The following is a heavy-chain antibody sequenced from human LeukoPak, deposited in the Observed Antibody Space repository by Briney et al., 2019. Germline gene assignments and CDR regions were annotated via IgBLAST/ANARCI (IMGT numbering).Heavy chain of an antibody. D-gene: IGHD6-13*01. V-gene: IGHV4-30-2*01. CDR2: IYHSGST. J-gene: IGHJ2*01. CDR3: ATGPAAAGPEGATTRYFDL. Sequence: SQTLSLTCTVSGGSISSGGYYWSWIRQPPGKGLEWIGYIYHSGSTYYNPSLKSRVTISVDRSKNQFSLKLSSVTAADTAVYYCATGPAAAGPEGATTRYFDLWGRGTLVTVSS. CDR1: GGSISSGGYY.